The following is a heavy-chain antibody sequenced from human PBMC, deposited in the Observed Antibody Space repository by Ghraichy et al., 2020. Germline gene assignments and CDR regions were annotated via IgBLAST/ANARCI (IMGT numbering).Heavy chain of an antibody. CDR3: ARRAANWGFFDY. J-gene: IGHJ4*02. Sequence: LSLTCAASGFSFSTNAMNWVRQAPGKGLEWVSTIAYNSDTTYYADSVKGRFTISSDKSKNTLYLQMDSLRAEDTAVYYCARRAANWGFFDYWARGPLSPSPQ. V-gene: IGHV3-23*01. D-gene: IGHD7-27*01. CDR1: GFSFSTNA. CDR2: IAYNSDTT.